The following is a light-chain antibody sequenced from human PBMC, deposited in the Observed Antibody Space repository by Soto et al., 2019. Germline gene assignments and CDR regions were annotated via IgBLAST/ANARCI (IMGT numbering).Light chain of an antibody. CDR3: QQYDNLPIT. J-gene: IGKJ4*01. CDR2: DES. V-gene: IGKV1-33*01. Sequence: DIQMTQSPSSLSASVGDRVTITCQASQDISNYLNWYHQKPGKAPKLLIYDESNLETGVPSRFSGSVSGTDFTFSISSLQPEDIATYYCQQYDNLPITFGGGTKVQIK. CDR1: QDISNY.